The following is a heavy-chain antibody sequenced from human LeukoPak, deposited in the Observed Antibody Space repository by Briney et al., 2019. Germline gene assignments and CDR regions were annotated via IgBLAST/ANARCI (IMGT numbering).Heavy chain of an antibody. CDR2: ISAYNGNT. J-gene: IGHJ5*02. V-gene: IGHV1-18*01. CDR1: GYTFTSYG. CDR3: ARVFTMVRGVIIPFDP. D-gene: IGHD3-10*01. Sequence: GASVKVSCKASGYTFTSYGISWVRQAPGQGLEWMGWISAYNGNTNYAQKLQGRVTMTTDTSTSTAYMELRSLRSDDTAVYYCARVFTMVRGVIIPFDPWGQGTLVTVSS.